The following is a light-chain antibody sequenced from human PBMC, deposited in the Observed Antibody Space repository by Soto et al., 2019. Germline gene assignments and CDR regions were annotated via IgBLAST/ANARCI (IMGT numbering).Light chain of an antibody. J-gene: IGKJ1*01. CDR2: AAS. CDR1: QSVNRK. Sequence: EIVLTQSPATVSFSPSETATLXLKASQSVNRKLGWYQQKLGQAPRLLIYAASDRATGIPGKFSGSGSGTDFTLIITRLEPEDFAVYYCQQHETSPRTFGQGTKVDIK. CDR3: QQHETSPRT. V-gene: IGKV3-11*01.